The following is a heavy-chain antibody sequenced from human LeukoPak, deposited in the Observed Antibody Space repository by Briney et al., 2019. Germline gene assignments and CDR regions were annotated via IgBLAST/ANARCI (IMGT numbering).Heavy chain of an antibody. J-gene: IGHJ4*02. V-gene: IGHV3-30*03. CDR1: GFTFSSYG. CDR3: ATGKVDY. CDR2: ISYDGSNK. Sequence: GGSLRPSCAASGFTFSSYGMHWVRQALGKGLEWVAVISYDGSNKYYADSVKGRFTISRDNSKNTLYLQMNSLRAEDTAVYYCATGKVDYWGQGTLVTVSS. D-gene: IGHD4-23*01.